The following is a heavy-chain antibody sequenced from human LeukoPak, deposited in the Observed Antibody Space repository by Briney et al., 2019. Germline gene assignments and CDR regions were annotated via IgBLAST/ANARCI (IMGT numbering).Heavy chain of an antibody. CDR3: ARGTMYYDFWSRAFDI. CDR1: GFPFSGYW. CDR2: INQDGTNQ. D-gene: IGHD3-3*01. J-gene: IGHJ3*02. V-gene: IGHV3-7*01. Sequence: GGSLRLSCVASGFPFSGYWMDWVRQAPGKGMEWVANINQDGTNQYYAASVKGRFTISRDNAKNSLSLQMNSLRAEDTAVYYCARGTMYYDFWSRAFDIWGQGTMVTVS.